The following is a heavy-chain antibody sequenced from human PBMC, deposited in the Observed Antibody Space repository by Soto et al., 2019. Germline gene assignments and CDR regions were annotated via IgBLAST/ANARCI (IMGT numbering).Heavy chain of an antibody. J-gene: IGHJ6*04. V-gene: IGHV4-59*08. CDR3: ARGWWEREGYVMDV. D-gene: IGHD1-26*01. CDR1: CCSIISYY. Sequence: SETLSLTCTFHCCSIISYYWSWILQPPGKELQYIGYIYYSGSTNYNPSLKRRVTISDDTSTNQFSLTLSSVTAADTAVYYCARGWWEREGYVMDVWGKGTTVA. CDR2: IYYSGST.